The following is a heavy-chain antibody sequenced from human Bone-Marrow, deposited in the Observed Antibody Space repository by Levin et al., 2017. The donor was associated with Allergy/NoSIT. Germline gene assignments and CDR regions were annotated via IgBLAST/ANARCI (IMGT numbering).Heavy chain of an antibody. CDR3: ATYLQRVSDAF. Sequence: GESLKISCEASGFTFTKYAIDWVRQAPGKGLEWVSHVSSGGDKTYYADSVKGRFTISRDNSNNMVYLHMNSLRPEDTALYYCATYLQRVSDAFWGQGTLVTVSA. D-gene: IGHD6-6*01. CDR1: GFTFTKYA. V-gene: IGHV3-23*01. J-gene: IGHJ4*02. CDR2: VSSGGDKT.